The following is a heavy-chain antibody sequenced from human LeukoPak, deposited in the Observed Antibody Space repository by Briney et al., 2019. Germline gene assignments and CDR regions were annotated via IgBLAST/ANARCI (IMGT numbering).Heavy chain of an antibody. D-gene: IGHD6-13*01. V-gene: IGHV1-69*04. CDR1: GGTFSSYA. CDR3: ARDLLGIAANYGDYYYYGMDV. J-gene: IGHJ6*02. Sequence: GASVKVSCKASGGTFSSYAISWVRQAPGQGLEWMGRIIPILGIANYAQKFQGRVTITADNSTSTAYMELSSLRSEDTAVYYCARDLLGIAANYGDYYYYGMDVWGQGTTVTVSS. CDR2: IIPILGIA.